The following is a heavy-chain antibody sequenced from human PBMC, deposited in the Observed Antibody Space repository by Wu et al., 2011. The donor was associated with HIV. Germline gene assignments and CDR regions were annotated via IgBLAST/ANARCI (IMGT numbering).Heavy chain of an antibody. CDR2: INTNNGDT. V-gene: IGHV1-18*01. J-gene: IGHJ5*02. CDR1: GYTFRNHG. D-gene: IGHD3/OR15-3a*01. CDR3: ARDQDFIWFDP. Sequence: QVQLVQSGAEVKKPGASVKVSCKASGYTFRNHGITWVRQAPGQAFEWMGWINTNNGDTDYAQSLQGRVTMTTDTSSSTAYMELTRLTSDDTAVYYCARDQDFIWFDPVGPGNPGHRLL.